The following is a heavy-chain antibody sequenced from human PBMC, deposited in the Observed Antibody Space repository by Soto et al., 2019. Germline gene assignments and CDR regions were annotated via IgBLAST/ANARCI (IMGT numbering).Heavy chain of an antibody. V-gene: IGHV4-34*01. CDR1: GGSFSGYY. CDR2: INHSGST. CDR3: AKELRAVRSNGCAAEF. Sequence: SETLSLTCAVYGGSFSGYYWSWIRQPPGKGLEWIGEINHSGSTNYNPSLKSRVTISVDTSKNQFSLKLSSVTAADTAVYYCAKELRAVRSNGCAAEFWGQGTLVTVSS. D-gene: IGHD2-15*01. J-gene: IGHJ4*02.